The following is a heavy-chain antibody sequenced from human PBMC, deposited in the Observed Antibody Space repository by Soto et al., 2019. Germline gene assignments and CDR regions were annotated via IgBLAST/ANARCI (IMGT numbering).Heavy chain of an antibody. CDR3: ARACVVGGGGVDEY. CDR2: IGGSGDRR. CDR1: GFTFSSYA. D-gene: IGHD2-2*01. V-gene: IGHV3-23*01. Sequence: GSLRLSCAASGFTFSSYAMNWVRQAPGKGLEWVSGIGGSGDRRNYADTVKGRFTISRDNSKNTLYLQMSSLRAEATAVYYCARACVVGGGGVDEYWVQGTLVTVSS. J-gene: IGHJ4*02.